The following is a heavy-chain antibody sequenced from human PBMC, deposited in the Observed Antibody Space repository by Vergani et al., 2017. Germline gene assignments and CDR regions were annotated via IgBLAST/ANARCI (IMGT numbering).Heavy chain of an antibody. D-gene: IGHD6-19*01. CDR1: GGSFSGYY. V-gene: IGHV4-34*01. J-gene: IGHJ6*03. CDR3: ARGRGVAGTVDYYYYYMDI. CDR2: INHSGST. Sequence: QVQLQQWGAGLLKPSETLSLTCAVYGGSFSGYYWSWIRQPPGKGLEWIGEINHSGSTYYNPSLKSRVTISVDTSKNQFSLKLSSVTAADTAVYYCARGRGVAGTVDYYYYYMDIWGKGTTVTVSS.